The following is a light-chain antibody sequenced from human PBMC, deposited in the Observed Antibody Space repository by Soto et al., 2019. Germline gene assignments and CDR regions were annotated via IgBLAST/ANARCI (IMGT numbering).Light chain of an antibody. CDR2: KTS. CDR1: QTISSR. V-gene: IGKV1-5*03. CDR3: QHYDTYSP. Sequence: DIQMTQSPSTPSASVGDRVTITCRASQTISSRLAWYQQKPGKAPKLLIYKTSSLESGVPSRFSGSGSGTEFTLTISSLQPDDLGIYYCQHYDTYSPFGGGTKVEIK. J-gene: IGKJ4*02.